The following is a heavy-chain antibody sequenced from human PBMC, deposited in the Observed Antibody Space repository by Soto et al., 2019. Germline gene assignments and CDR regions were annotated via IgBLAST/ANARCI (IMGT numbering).Heavy chain of an antibody. J-gene: IGHJ4*02. CDR2: IYYSGST. CDR3: ASQGIAAAGMANIDY. V-gene: IGHV4-31*03. Sequence: SETLSLTCTFSGGSISSGGYYWSWLRQHPGKGLEWIGYIYYSGSTYYNPSLKSRVTISVDTSKNQFSLKLSSVTAADTAVYYCASQGIAAAGMANIDYWGQGTLVTVSS. D-gene: IGHD6-13*01. CDR1: GGSISSGGYY.